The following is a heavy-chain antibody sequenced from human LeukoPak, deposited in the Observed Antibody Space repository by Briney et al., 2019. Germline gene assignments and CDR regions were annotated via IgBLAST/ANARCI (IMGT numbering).Heavy chain of an antibody. J-gene: IGHJ6*04. CDR2: ISSSGSTI. V-gene: IGHV3-48*04. D-gene: IGHD3-10*02. CDR1: GFTFSSFG. Sequence: PGGSLRLSCAASGFTFSSFGINWVRQAPGKGLEWLSYISSSGSTIYYADSVKGRFTISRDNAKNSLYLQMNSLRAEDTAVYYCAELGITMIGGVWGKGTTVTISS. CDR3: AELGITMIGGV.